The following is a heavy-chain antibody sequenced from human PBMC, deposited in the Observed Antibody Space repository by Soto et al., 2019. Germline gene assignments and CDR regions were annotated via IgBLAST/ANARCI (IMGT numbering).Heavy chain of an antibody. D-gene: IGHD1-26*01. CDR3: ARGSGWERGSSGLDY. CDR2: INHSGST. V-gene: IGHV4-34*01. J-gene: IGHJ4*02. Sequence: SETLSLTCAVYGGSFSGYYWSWIRQPPGKGLEWIGEINHSGSTNYNPSLKSRVTISVDTSKNQFSLKLSSVTAADTAVYYCARGSGWERGSSGLDYWGQGTLVTVSS. CDR1: GGSFSGYY.